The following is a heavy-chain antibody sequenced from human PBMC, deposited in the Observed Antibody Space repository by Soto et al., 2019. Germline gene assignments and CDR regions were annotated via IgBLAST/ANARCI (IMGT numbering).Heavy chain of an antibody. D-gene: IGHD6-13*01. CDR1: GDTFNSYG. CDR2: IVPMFGTT. CDR3: ARDLADVHLWDAFDV. Sequence: QVQLVQSGAEVKKPGSSVKVSCKAPGDTFNSYGISWVRQAPGQGLEWMGGIVPMFGTTNLALKFEDRVTITADELTTTVYMEIRGLTSEDTAVYYCARDLADVHLWDAFDVWGHGTRVTVSS. V-gene: IGHV1-69*01. J-gene: IGHJ3*01.